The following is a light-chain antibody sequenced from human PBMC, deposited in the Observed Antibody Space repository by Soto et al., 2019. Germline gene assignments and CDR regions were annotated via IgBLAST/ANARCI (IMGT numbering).Light chain of an antibody. CDR3: PFV. J-gene: IGLJ1*01. CDR1: SGDIGSYNR. Sequence: QSALTQPPSVSGSPGQSVTISCTGTSGDIGSYNRVSWFQQPPGTAPQLIIYEVTNRPAGVPDRFSGSKSGNTASLTISGLQTEDETSNSTPFVFGTGTKVTVL. V-gene: IGLV2-18*01. CDR2: EVT.